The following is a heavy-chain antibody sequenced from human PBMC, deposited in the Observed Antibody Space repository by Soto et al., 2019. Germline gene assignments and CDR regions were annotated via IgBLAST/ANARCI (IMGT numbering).Heavy chain of an antibody. CDR3: ARLGYDFWSGPGGDYYYYGVDV. D-gene: IGHD3-3*01. CDR2: IYYSGST. J-gene: IGHJ6*02. Sequence: XETLSLTCTAAGGSVNSGRYYWTWIRQPRGKGLEWIGYIYYSGSTDYDASLKSRVSISLDTSQNQFSLQLSSLTAADTAVYYCARLGYDFWSGPGGDYYYYGVDVWGQETTVTV. CDR1: GGSVNSGRYY. V-gene: IGHV4-61*01.